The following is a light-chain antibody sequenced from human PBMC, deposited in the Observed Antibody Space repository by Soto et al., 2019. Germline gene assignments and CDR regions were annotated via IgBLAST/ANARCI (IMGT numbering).Light chain of an antibody. J-gene: IGLJ3*02. CDR3: CSYAGSSTFGV. Sequence: QSALTQPASVSGSPGQSITISCTGTSSDVGSYNLVSWYQQHPGKAPKLMIYEVSKRPSGVSNRFSGSKSGNTASLTISRLQAEDEADYYCCSYAGSSTFGVFGGGTKLTVL. CDR2: EVS. V-gene: IGLV2-23*02. CDR1: SSDVGSYNL.